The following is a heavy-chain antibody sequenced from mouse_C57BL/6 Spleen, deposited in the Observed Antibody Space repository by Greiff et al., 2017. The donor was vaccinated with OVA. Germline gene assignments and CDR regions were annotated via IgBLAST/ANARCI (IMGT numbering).Heavy chain of an antibody. CDR3: ARSMIYYDYDGNFDY. Sequence: QVQLKESGAELARPGASVKLSCKASGYTFTSYGISWVKQRTGQGLEWIGEIYPRSGNTYYNEKFKGKATLTADKSSSTAYMELRSLTSENSAVYFCARSMIYYDYDGNFDYWGQGTTLTVSS. CDR2: IYPRSGNT. J-gene: IGHJ2*01. V-gene: IGHV1-81*01. CDR1: GYTFTSYG. D-gene: IGHD2-4*01.